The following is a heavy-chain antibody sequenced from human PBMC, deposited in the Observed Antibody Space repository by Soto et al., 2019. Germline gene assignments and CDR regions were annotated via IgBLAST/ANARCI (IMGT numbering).Heavy chain of an antibody. D-gene: IGHD2-15*01. CDR2: IYDDGSA. CDR1: GGSISSSY. V-gene: IGHV4-59*01. J-gene: IGHJ5*02. CDR3: ARDKYCSGGSCRKNWFDP. Sequence: SETLSLTCTVSGGSISSSYWSWIRQPPGKGLEWLAYIYDDGSANYNPSLKSRATISLDMSKNQFSLKLTSVTTADTAVYYRARDKYCSGGSCRKNWFDPWGQGXLLTVSS.